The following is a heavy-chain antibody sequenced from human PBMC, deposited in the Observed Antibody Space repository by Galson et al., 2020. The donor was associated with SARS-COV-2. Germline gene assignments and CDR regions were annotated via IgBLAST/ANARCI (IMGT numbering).Heavy chain of an antibody. J-gene: IGHJ4*02. CDR1: GFTFDDFA. Sequence: GGHLRLSCAASGFTFDDFAMHWVRQAPGKGLEWVALISWDGDTTTYADSVKGRFIISRDNRKSSLYLQMKSLRPDDTAFYYCAKVAGGYSASWYGHFDCWGQGTLVSVSS. CDR2: ISWDGDTT. D-gene: IGHD6-13*01. V-gene: IGHV3-43D*04. CDR3: AKVAGGYSASWYGHFDC.